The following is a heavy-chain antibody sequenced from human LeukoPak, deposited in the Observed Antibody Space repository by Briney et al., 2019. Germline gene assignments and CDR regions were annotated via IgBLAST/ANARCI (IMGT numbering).Heavy chain of an antibody. CDR1: GFTFSNAW. Sequence: GGSLRLSCAASGFTFSNAWMNWVRQAPGKGLEWVGRIKSKTDGGTTDYAAPVKGRFTISRDDSKNTLYLQMNSLRAEDTAVYYCARWGDYTPNWFDPWGQGTLVTVSS. CDR3: ARWGDYTPNWFDP. J-gene: IGHJ5*02. D-gene: IGHD2-2*02. CDR2: IKSKTDGGTT. V-gene: IGHV3-15*07.